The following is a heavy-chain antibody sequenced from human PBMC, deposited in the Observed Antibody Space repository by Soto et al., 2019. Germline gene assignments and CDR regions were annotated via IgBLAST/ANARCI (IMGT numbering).Heavy chain of an antibody. D-gene: IGHD2-8*01. CDR1: GFTFSSYA. J-gene: IGHJ6*02. V-gene: IGHV3-23*01. Sequence: GGSLRLSCAASGFTFSSYAMSWVRQAPGKGLEWVSAISGSGGSTYYADSVKGRFTISRDNSKNTLYLQMNSLRAEDTAVYYCAKDGRVVLMVYARNYGMDVWGQGTTVTVSS. CDR3: AKDGRVVLMVYARNYGMDV. CDR2: ISGSGGST.